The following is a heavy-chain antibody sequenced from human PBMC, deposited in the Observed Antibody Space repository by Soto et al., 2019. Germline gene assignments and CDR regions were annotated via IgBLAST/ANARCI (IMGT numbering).Heavy chain of an antibody. J-gene: IGHJ6*03. CDR2: IIPILGIA. D-gene: IGHD2-15*01. Sequence: SVKVSCKASGGTFSSYTISWVRQAPGQGLEWMGRIIPILGIANYAQKFQGRVTITADKSTSTACMELSSLRSEDTAVYYCAREGEANCSGGSCKYYYYYYMDVWGKGTTVTVSS. V-gene: IGHV1-69*04. CDR3: AREGEANCSGGSCKYYYYYYMDV. CDR1: GGTFSSYT.